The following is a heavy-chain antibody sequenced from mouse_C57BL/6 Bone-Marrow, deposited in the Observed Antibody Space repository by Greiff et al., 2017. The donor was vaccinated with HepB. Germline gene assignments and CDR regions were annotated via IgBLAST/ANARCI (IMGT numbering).Heavy chain of an antibody. CDR2: ISYDGSN. Sequence: EVQLQQSGPGLVKPSQSLSLTCSVTGYSITSGYYWNWIRQFPGNKLEWMGYISYDGSNNYNPSLKNRISITRDTSKNQFFLKLNSVTTEDTATSYCASGYDGYYRAYWGQGTLVTVSA. CDR1: GYSITSGYY. CDR3: ASGYDGYYRAY. D-gene: IGHD2-3*01. J-gene: IGHJ3*01. V-gene: IGHV3-6*01.